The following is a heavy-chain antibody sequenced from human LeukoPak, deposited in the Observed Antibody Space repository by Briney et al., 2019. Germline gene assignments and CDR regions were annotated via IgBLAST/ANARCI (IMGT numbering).Heavy chain of an antibody. D-gene: IGHD5-18*01. CDR1: GYSFTSYW. V-gene: IGHV5-51*01. J-gene: IGHJ3*02. Sequence: GESLKISCKGSGYSFTSYWIGWVRQMPGKGLEWMGIIYPGDSDTRYSPSFQGQVTISADKSISTAYLQWSSLKASDTAMYYCARRGYSYGSGVYAFDIWGQGTMVSVSS. CDR3: ARRGYSYGSGVYAFDI. CDR2: IYPGDSDT.